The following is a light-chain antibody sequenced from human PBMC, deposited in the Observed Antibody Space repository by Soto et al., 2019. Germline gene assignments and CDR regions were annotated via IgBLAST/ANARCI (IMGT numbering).Light chain of an antibody. CDR1: QSVRSN. CDR2: GAS. V-gene: IGKV3-15*01. Sequence: VMTQSPATLSVSPGERATLSCRASQSVRSNIAWYQQKPGQAPRLLIYGASTRATGIPAMFSGSGSGTEFTLTISSLPSEDFAVYYCQQYNNWPPTYTFGQGTKVEIK. J-gene: IGKJ2*01. CDR3: QQYNNWPPTYT.